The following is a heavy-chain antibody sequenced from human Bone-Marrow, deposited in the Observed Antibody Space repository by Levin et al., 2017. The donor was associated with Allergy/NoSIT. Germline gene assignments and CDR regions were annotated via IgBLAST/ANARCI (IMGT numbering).Heavy chain of an antibody. J-gene: IGHJ2*01. Sequence: GESLKISCAASGFTFSSYEMSWVRQAPGKGLEWVSHISSSGISIYYGDSVKGRFTISRDNAKNSLYLQMNSLGAEDTAVYYCARKYASSWYMYFDLWGRGTLVTVSS. D-gene: IGHD6-13*01. V-gene: IGHV3-48*03. CDR1: GFTFSSYE. CDR3: ARKYASSWYMYFDL. CDR2: ISSSGISI.